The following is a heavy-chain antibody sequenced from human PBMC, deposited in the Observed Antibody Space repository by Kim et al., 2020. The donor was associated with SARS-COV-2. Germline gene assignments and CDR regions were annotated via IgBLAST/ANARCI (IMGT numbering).Heavy chain of an antibody. CDR2: ISYDGITK. Sequence: GGSLRLSCAASGFTFNTYGMHWVRQAPGKGLEWVSYISYDGITKYYADSVKGRFTISRDNAKNTLYLQMNSLRIEDTAVYYCAKSFSGSYFGYDYWGQGTLVTVSS. V-gene: IGHV3-30*18. CDR3: AKSFSGSYFGYDY. D-gene: IGHD1-26*01. J-gene: IGHJ4*02. CDR1: GFTFNTYG.